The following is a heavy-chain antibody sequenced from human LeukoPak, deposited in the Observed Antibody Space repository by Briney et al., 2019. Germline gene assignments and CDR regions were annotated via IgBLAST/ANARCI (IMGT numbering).Heavy chain of an antibody. V-gene: IGHV4-34*01. CDR1: GGSFSGYY. J-gene: IGHJ3*02. D-gene: IGHD4-23*01. Sequence: PSGTLSLTCAVYGGSFSGYYWSWIRQPPGKGLEWIGEINHSGSTNYNPSLKSRVTISVDTSKNQFSLKLSSVTAADTAVYYCARHKSWWELHAFDIWGQGTLVTVSS. CDR3: ARHKSWWELHAFDI. CDR2: INHSGST.